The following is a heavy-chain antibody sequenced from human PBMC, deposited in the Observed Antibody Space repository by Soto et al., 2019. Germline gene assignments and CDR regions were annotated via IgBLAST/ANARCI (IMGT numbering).Heavy chain of an antibody. D-gene: IGHD3-3*01. CDR1: GFTFSRYN. Sequence: PGGSLRLSCAASGFTFSRYNMNWVRQAPGKGLEWVSSIGVRHTHIYYADSVKGRFTISRDDAKNSLYLQMNSLRAEDTAVYYCARDRYYDFWSGYPKNRYYYYGMDVWGQGTTVTVSS. CDR2: IGVRHTHI. V-gene: IGHV3-21*01. J-gene: IGHJ6*02. CDR3: ARDRYYDFWSGYPKNRYYYYGMDV.